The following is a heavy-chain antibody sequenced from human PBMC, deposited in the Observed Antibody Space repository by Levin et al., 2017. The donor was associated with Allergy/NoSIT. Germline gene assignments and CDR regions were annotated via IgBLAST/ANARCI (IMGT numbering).Heavy chain of an antibody. CDR1: GFSLSVAW. J-gene: IGHJ4*02. CDR3: ATEWDF. Sequence: SCVGSGFSLSVAWMSWVRQAPGKGLEWVGRSKRQSDGGTTDYAAPVKGRFTIPRDDSKNTFYLELKNLRSDDTAVYYCATEWDFWGQGTRVTVSS. V-gene: IGHV3-15*01. CDR2: SKRQSDGGTT.